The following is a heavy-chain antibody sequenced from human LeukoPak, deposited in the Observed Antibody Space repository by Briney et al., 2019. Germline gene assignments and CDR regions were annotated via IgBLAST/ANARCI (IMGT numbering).Heavy chain of an antibody. CDR1: GGTFSSYA. D-gene: IGHD6-19*01. J-gene: IGHJ4*02. Sequence: SSVKVSCKASGGTFSSYAISWVRQAPGQGLEWMGGIIPIFGTANYAQKFQGRVTITADESTSTAYMELSSLRSEDTAVYYCARGGYSSGLLYYWGQGTLVTVSS. V-gene: IGHV1-69*01. CDR2: IIPIFGTA. CDR3: ARGGYSSGLLYY.